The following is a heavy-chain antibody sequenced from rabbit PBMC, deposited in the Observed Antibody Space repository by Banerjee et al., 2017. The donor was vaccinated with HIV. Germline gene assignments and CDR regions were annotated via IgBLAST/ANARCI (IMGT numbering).Heavy chain of an antibody. V-gene: IGHV1S7*01. CDR1: GFDFSSYY. D-gene: IGHD1-1*01. J-gene: IGHJ6*01. Sequence: QLVESGGGLVQPGGSLKLSCKASGFDFSSYYMSWVRQAPGKGLEWIGYIDPIFGSTDYASWVNGRFTISSHNAQNTLYLQLNSLTAADTATYFCARDADSGSVYYGDLWGPGTLVTVS. CDR2: IDPIFGST. CDR3: ARDADSGSVYYGDL.